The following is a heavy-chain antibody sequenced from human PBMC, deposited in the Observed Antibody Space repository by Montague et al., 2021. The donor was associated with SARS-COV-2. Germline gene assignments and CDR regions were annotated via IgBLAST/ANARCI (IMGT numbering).Heavy chain of an antibody. D-gene: IGHD2-15*01. CDR2: IDAIGNT. CDR3: ARDERRASKWSYGLDV. J-gene: IGHJ6*02. V-gene: IGHV3-53*01. CDR1: GFTVSSNY. Sequence: SLRLSCAASGFTVSSNYLTWVRQAPGRGLEWVSFIDAIGNTYYAXSVKGRFTVSRDNSKNTVYLQMNSLRVEDTAIYYCARDERRASKWSYGLDVWGPGTPVTVSS.